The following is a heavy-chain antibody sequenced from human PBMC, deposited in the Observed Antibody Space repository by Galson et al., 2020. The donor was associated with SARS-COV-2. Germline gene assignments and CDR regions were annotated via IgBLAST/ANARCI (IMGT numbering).Heavy chain of an antibody. V-gene: IGHV4-59*01. J-gene: IGHJ6*02. Sequence: SETLSLTCTVSGGSISSYYWSWIRQPPGKGLEWIGYIYYSGSTNYNPSLKSRVTISVDTSKNQFSLKLSSVTAADTAVYYCARDRGGYSGYDRYYYYGMDVWGQGTTVTVSS. CDR3: ARDRGGYSGYDRYYYYGMDV. CDR1: GGSISSYY. D-gene: IGHD5-12*01. CDR2: IYYSGST.